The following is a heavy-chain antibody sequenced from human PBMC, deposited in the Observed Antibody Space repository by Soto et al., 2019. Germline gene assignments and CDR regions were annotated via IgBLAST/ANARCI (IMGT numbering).Heavy chain of an antibody. V-gene: IGHV4-31*03. J-gene: IGHJ3*02. CDR2: IYYSGST. CDR1: GGSISSGGYY. Sequence: SETLSLTCTVSGGSISSGGYYWSWIRQHPGKGLEWIGYIYYSGSTYYNPSLKSRVTISVDTSKNQFSLKLSSVTAADTAVYYCARGRFGEDAFDIWGQGTMVTVSS. CDR3: ARGRFGEDAFDI. D-gene: IGHD3-10*01.